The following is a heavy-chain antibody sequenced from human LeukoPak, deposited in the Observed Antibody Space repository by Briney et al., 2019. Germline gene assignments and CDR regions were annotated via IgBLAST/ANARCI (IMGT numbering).Heavy chain of an antibody. J-gene: IGHJ4*02. CDR2: INPNSGGT. CDR1: GYTFTGYY. V-gene: IGHV1-2*02. Sequence: ASVKVSCKASGYTFTGYYMHWVRQAPGQGLEWMGWINPNSGGTNYAQKFQGRVTMTRDTSISTAYMELSRLRSDDTAVYYCAGLEDTAMAGDYRGQGTLVTVSS. CDR3: AGLEDTAMAGDY. D-gene: IGHD5-18*01.